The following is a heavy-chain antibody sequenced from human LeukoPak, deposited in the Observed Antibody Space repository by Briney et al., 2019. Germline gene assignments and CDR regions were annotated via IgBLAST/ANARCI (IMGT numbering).Heavy chain of an antibody. Sequence: GESLKISCRGSGYIFTSYWIDWVRQRPGKGLEWMGIIWPHDSTTRYSPSLQGQVTISADKSISNAYLQWSSLEASDTAVYFCARRDPYSTAPLLYWGQGTLVTVSS. CDR1: GYIFTSYW. J-gene: IGHJ4*02. CDR2: IWPHDSTT. CDR3: ARRDPYSTAPLLY. D-gene: IGHD5-18*01. V-gene: IGHV5-51*01.